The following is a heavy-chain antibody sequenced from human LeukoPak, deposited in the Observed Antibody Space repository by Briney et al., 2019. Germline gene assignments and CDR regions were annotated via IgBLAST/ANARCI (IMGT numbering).Heavy chain of an antibody. CDR3: ARAGIAVAGPAQFYYFDY. Sequence: GRSLRLSCAASGFTFSSYGMHWVRQAPGKGLEWVAVISYEGSNKYYADSVKGRFTISRDNSKNTLYLQMNSLRAEDTAVYYCARAGIAVAGPAQFYYFDYWGQGTLVTVSS. CDR2: ISYEGSNK. CDR1: GFTFSSYG. J-gene: IGHJ4*02. V-gene: IGHV3-30*03. D-gene: IGHD6-19*01.